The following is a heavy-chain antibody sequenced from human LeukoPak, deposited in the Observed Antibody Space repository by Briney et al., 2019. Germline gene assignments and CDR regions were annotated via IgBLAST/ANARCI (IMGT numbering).Heavy chain of an antibody. J-gene: IGHJ4*02. V-gene: IGHV3-11*01. Sequence: PGGSLRLSCAASGFTFSDYYMGWIRQAPGKGLEWVSYISYSGSTIYYADSVKGRFTISRDNAKNSLYLQMNSLRAEDTAVYYCARDSTHFDYWGQGTLVTVSS. CDR3: ARDSTHFDY. CDR2: ISYSGSTI. CDR1: GFTFSDYY. D-gene: IGHD2-2*01.